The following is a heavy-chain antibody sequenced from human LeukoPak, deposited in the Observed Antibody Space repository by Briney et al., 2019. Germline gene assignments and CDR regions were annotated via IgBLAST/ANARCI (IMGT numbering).Heavy chain of an antibody. J-gene: IGHJ4*02. Sequence: GGSLRLSCVATGFTFSRYAMSWVRQAPGKGLEWVSLISGSGGSTKYADSVKGRFTISRDNSKNTLYLQMNSLRAEDTAVYYCVNSLGGNDNWGQGSLVTVSS. CDR1: GFTFSRYA. CDR3: VNSLGGNDN. D-gene: IGHD2-21*01. V-gene: IGHV3-23*01. CDR2: ISGSGGST.